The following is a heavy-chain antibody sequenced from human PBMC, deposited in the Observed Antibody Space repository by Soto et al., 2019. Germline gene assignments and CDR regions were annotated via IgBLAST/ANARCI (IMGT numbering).Heavy chain of an antibody. CDR2: ISYDGSNK. J-gene: IGHJ4*02. CDR3: ARVRSKYGGGGGSCYGY. Sequence: QVQLVESGGGVVQPGRSLRLSCAASGFTFSSYAMHWVRQAPGKGLEWVAVISYDGSNKYYADSVKGRFTISRDNSRYALCLPMNSLRAEDTAVYYCARVRSKYGGGGGSCYGYWGQGTLVTVSS. CDR1: GFTFSSYA. D-gene: IGHD2-15*01. V-gene: IGHV3-30-3*01.